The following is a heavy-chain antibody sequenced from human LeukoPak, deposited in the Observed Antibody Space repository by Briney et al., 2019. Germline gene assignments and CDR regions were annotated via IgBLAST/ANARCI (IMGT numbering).Heavy chain of an antibody. V-gene: IGHV3-30-3*01. Sequence: GGSLRLSCAAPGFTFSSYAMHWVRQAPGKGLEWVAVISYDGSNKYYADSVKGRFTISRDNSKNTLYLQMNSLRAEDTAVYYCARTRDYYDSSGYNYWGQGTLVTVSS. CDR1: GFTFSSYA. CDR2: ISYDGSNK. D-gene: IGHD3-22*01. CDR3: ARTRDYYDSSGYNY. J-gene: IGHJ4*02.